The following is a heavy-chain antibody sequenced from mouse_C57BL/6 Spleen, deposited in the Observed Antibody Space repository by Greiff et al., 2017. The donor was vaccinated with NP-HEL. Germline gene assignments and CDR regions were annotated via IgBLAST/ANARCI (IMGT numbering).Heavy chain of an antibody. Sequence: EVQGVESGGGLVKPGGSLKLSRAASGFTFSSYAMSWVRQTPEKRLEWVATISDGGSYTYYPDNVKGRFTISRDNAKNNLYLQMSHLKSEDTAMYYCARGGYYGNHYYAMDYWGQGTSVTVSS. CDR1: GFTFSSYA. V-gene: IGHV5-4*01. CDR2: ISDGGSYT. CDR3: ARGGYYGNHYYAMDY. J-gene: IGHJ4*01. D-gene: IGHD2-1*01.